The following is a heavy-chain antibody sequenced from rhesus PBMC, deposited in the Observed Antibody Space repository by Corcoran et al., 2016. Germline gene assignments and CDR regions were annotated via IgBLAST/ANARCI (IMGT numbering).Heavy chain of an antibody. J-gene: IGHJ4*01. CDR3: ARLRSGDYYSFDY. Sequence: QVQLQGSGPGVVKPSETLSLTCAVSGGSISDSYRWSWIRQPPGKGLEWIGYIYGSSTSTNYNPSLKSRVPISKDTSKNQFSLKLSSVTSADTAVYYCARLRSGDYYSFDYWGQGVLVTVSS. CDR1: GGSISDSYR. D-gene: IGHD3-34*01. CDR2: IYGSSTST. V-gene: IGHV4S10*01.